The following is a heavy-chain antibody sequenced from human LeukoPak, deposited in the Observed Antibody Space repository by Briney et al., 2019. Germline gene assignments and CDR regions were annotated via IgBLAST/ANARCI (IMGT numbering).Heavy chain of an antibody. V-gene: IGHV1-3*01. CDR1: GYTFTSYA. J-gene: IGHJ4*02. CDR3: ARSLFDCSSTSCPRFTTGDY. CDR2: INAGNGNT. Sequence: ASVKVSCKASGYTFTSYAMHWVRQAPGQRLEWMGWINAGNGNTKYSQKFQGRVTITRDTSASTAYMELSSLRSEDTAVYYCARSLFDCSSTSCPRFTTGDYWGQGTLVTVSS. D-gene: IGHD2-2*01.